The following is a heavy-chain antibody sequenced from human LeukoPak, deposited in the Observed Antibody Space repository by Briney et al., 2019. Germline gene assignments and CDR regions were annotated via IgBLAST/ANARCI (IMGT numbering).Heavy chain of an antibody. D-gene: IGHD5-18*01. Sequence: PGGSLRLSCAASGFTFSSYGMHWVRQAPGKGLEWVAVIWYDGSNKYYADSVKGRFTISRDNSKNTLYLQMNSLRAAVTAVYYCARSAYCYGHTSPFDYWGQGTLVTVSS. CDR3: ARSAYCYGHTSPFDY. J-gene: IGHJ4*02. CDR1: GFTFSSYG. V-gene: IGHV3-33*01. CDR2: IWYDGSNK.